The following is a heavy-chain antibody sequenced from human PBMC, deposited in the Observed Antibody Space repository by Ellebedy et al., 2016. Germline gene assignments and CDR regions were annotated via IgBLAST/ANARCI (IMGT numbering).Heavy chain of an antibody. CDR3: AIYSGSYGWFDP. CDR2: IYPYDSDT. D-gene: IGHD1-26*01. J-gene: IGHJ5*02. CDR1: GYSFSNHW. Sequence: GESLKISCQGSGYSFSNHWIGWARQMPGKGLEWMGIIYPYDSDTRYSPSFQGQGTISVDKSINTAYLQWSSLKASDTAMYYCAIYSGSYGWFDPWGQGTLVTVSP. V-gene: IGHV5-51*01.